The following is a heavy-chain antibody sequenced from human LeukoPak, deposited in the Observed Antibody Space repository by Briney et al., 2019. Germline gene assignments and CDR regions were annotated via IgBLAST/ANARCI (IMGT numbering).Heavy chain of an antibody. CDR3: ARSIAARDFDY. J-gene: IGHJ4*02. CDR2: IYTSGST. CDR1: GGSISSYY. D-gene: IGHD6-6*01. V-gene: IGHV4-4*09. Sequence: PSETLSLTCTVSGGSISSYYWSWIRQPPGKGLEWIGYIYTSGSTNYNPSLKSRVTISVDTSKNQFSLKLSSVTAADTAVYYCARSIAARDFDYWGQGTQVTVSS.